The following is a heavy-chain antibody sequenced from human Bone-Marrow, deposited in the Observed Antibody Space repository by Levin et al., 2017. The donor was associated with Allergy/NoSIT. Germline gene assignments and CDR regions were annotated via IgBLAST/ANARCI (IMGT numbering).Heavy chain of an antibody. CDR1: GFTFGEYG. CDR3: TRILGESK. D-gene: IGHD3-16*01. J-gene: IGHJ4*02. Sequence: GGSLRLSCAASGFTFGEYGMSWVRQAPGKGLEWVGFIRSTAYGGTAEYAASVKGRFTISRDDSKSIAYLQMNSLKSEDTAVYYCTRILGESKWGQGTLVTVSS. V-gene: IGHV3-49*04. CDR2: IRSTAYGGTA.